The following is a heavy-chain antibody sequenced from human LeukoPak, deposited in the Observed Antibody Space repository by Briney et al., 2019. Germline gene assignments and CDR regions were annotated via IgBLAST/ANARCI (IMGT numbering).Heavy chain of an antibody. V-gene: IGHV4-59*08. D-gene: IGHD6-13*01. CDR1: GGSISTSY. Sequence: SETLSLTCIVSGGSISTSYWSWIRQAPGTGPEWIGYIYNSGSTKYNPSLKSRVTMSIDTSKNQFSLNLNSVTAADTAVYYCARHGGSWTFDYWGQGTLVTVSS. CDR2: IYNSGST. CDR3: ARHGGSWTFDY. J-gene: IGHJ4*02.